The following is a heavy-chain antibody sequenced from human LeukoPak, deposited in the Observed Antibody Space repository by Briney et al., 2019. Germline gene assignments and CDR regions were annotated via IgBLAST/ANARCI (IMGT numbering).Heavy chain of an antibody. J-gene: IGHJ6*02. CDR1: GYTFTSYA. CDR2: INAGNGNT. Sequence: ASVKVSCKASGYTFTSYAMHWVRQAPGQRLEWMGWINAGNGNTKYSQKFQGRVTITRDTSASTAYMELSSLRSEDTAVYYCARGDRSGGPYYYYYYGMDVWGQGTTVTVSS. D-gene: IGHD3-10*01. CDR3: ARGDRSGGPYYYYYYGMDV. V-gene: IGHV1-3*01.